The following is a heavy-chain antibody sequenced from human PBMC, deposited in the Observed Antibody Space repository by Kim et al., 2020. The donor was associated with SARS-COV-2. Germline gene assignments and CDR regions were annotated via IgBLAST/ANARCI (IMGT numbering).Heavy chain of an antibody. D-gene: IGHD3-10*01. V-gene: IGHV3-30*04. J-gene: IGHJ3*02. Sequence: GGSLRLSCAASGFTFSSYAMHWVRQAPGKGLEWVAVISYDGSNKYYADSVKGRFTISRDNSKNTLYLQMNSLRAEDTAVYYCASTETWYYYGSGSYYPAFDIWGQGTMVTVSS. CDR2: ISYDGSNK. CDR1: GFTFSSYA. CDR3: ASTETWYYYGSGSYYPAFDI.